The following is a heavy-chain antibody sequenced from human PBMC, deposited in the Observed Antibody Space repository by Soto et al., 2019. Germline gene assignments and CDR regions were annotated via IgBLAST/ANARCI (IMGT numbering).Heavy chain of an antibody. CDR1: GFTFSSYG. V-gene: IGHV3-30*18. CDR2: ISYDGSNK. Sequence: QVQLVESGGGVVQPGRSLRLSCAASGFTFSSYGMHWVRQAPGKGLEWVAVISYDGSNKYYADSVKGRFTISRDNSKNTLYLQMNSLRAEDTAVYYCAKALTGQWPQNGYWGQGTLVTVSS. J-gene: IGHJ4*02. CDR3: AKALTGQWPQNGY. D-gene: IGHD6-19*01.